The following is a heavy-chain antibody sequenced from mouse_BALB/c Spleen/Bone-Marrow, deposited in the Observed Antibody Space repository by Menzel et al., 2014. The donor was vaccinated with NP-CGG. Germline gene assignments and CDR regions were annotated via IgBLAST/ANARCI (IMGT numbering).Heavy chain of an antibody. CDR1: GFNIKDTY. V-gene: IGHV14-3*02. Sequence: VQLQQSGAELVKPGASVKLSCTASGFNIKDTYMHWVKQRPEQGLEWIGRIDPANGNTKYDPKFQGKATITADTSSNPAYLQLSSLTSEDTAVYYCARRGDGYYAWLAYWGQGTLVTVSA. CDR2: IDPANGNT. CDR3: ARRGDGYYAWLAY. D-gene: IGHD2-3*01. J-gene: IGHJ3*01.